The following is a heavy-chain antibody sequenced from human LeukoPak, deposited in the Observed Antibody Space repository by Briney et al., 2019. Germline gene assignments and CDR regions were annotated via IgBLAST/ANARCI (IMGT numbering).Heavy chain of an antibody. D-gene: IGHD2/OR15-2a*01. J-gene: IGHJ4*02. CDR3: ARVSMASHY. V-gene: IGHV3-21*01. Sequence: GGSLRLSCAASGFTFSSFTMNWVRQAPGKGLEWVSSISSSSYIYSADSVKGRFTISRDNARNSLYLRMNSLRAEDTAVYYCARVSMASHYWGQGTLVTVSS. CDR1: GFTFSSFT. CDR2: ISSSSYI.